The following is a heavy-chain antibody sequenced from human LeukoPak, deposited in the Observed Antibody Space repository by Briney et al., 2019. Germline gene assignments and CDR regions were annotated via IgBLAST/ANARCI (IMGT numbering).Heavy chain of an antibody. J-gene: IGHJ4*02. Sequence: SETLSLTCTVSGGSISSYYWSWIRQAAGKGLEWIGRIYASGSTKYNPSLKSRVTISVDTSKNQFSLKLSSVTAADTAVYYCARAYYYDSSGLFGGYFDYWGQGTLVTVSS. CDR1: GGSISSYY. CDR3: ARAYYYDSSGLFGGYFDY. V-gene: IGHV4-4*07. CDR2: IYASGST. D-gene: IGHD3-22*01.